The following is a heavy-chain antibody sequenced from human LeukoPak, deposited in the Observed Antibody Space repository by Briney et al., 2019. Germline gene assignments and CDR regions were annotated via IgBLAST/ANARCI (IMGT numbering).Heavy chain of an antibody. Sequence: PSETLSLTCSVSGGSISSYHWSWLRQPPGKGLEWIGYIYYRGSTNYNPSLKSRVTISVDTSKNQFSLKLSSVTAADTAVYYCARYLGYCSSTSCFTNWFDPWGQGTLVTVSS. CDR2: IYYRGST. V-gene: IGHV4-59*08. CDR3: ARYLGYCSSTSCFTNWFDP. J-gene: IGHJ5*02. D-gene: IGHD2-2*02. CDR1: GGSISSYH.